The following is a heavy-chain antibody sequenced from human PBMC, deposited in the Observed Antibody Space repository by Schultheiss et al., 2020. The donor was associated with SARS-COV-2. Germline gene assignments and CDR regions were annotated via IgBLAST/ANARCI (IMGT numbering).Heavy chain of an antibody. J-gene: IGHJ5*02. Sequence: GGSLRLSCAASAVRFSNYVKYWVRQAPGKGQEWVSYITPSGNTIYYAGSVKGRFTISRDNGKNSLYLQMNSLRAEDTAVYYCARDRRYYGWFDPWGQGTLVTVSS. D-gene: IGHD2/OR15-2a*01. CDR2: ITPSGNTI. CDR1: AVRFSNYV. CDR3: ARDRRYYGWFDP. V-gene: IGHV3-48*03.